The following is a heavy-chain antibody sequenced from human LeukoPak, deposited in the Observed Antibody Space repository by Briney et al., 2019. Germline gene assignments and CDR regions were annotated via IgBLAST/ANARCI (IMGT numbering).Heavy chain of an antibody. V-gene: IGHV4-34*01. CDR1: GGSFSGYY. Sequence: PSETLSLTCAVYGGSFSGYYWSWIRQPPGKGLEWIGEINHSGSTNYNPSLKSRVTISVDTSKNQFSLKLGSVTAADTAVYYCARGHYYGSGSYYPGTYYYYYYGMDVWGQGTAVTVSS. J-gene: IGHJ6*02. CDR2: INHSGST. D-gene: IGHD3-10*01. CDR3: ARGHYYGSGSYYPGTYYYYYYGMDV.